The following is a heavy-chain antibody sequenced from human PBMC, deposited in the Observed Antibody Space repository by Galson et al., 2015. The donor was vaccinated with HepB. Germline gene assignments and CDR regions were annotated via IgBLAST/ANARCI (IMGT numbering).Heavy chain of an antibody. J-gene: IGHJ6*02. CDR1: GFTFTSSA. D-gene: IGHD3-9*01. CDR3: AAEGDILTGYPIHYYGMDV. Sequence: SVKVSCKASGFTFTSSAVQWVRQARGQRLEWIGWIVVGSGNTNYAQKFQERVTITRDMSTSTAYMELSSLRSEDTAVYYCAAEGDILTGYPIHYYGMDVWGQGTTVTVSS. CDR2: IVVGSGNT. V-gene: IGHV1-58*01.